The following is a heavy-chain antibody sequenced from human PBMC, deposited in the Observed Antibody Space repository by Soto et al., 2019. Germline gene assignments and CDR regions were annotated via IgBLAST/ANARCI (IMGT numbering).Heavy chain of an antibody. CDR3: ARISGWRIGGFGGAFDI. V-gene: IGHV3-48*03. Sequence: DVQLVETGGSLIQPGGSLRLSCAASGFTVSSKYMSWVRQAPGKGLEWISYISSSGSSIHYADSVKGRFTISRDNAKNSLYLQMNSLRAEDTAVYYCARISGWRIGGFGGAFDIWGQGTMVTVSS. CDR2: ISSSGSSI. J-gene: IGHJ3*02. D-gene: IGHD3-16*01. CDR1: GFTVSSKY.